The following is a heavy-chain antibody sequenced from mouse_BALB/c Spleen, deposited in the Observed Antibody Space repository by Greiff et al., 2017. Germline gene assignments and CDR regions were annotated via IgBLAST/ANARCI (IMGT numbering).Heavy chain of an antibody. CDR3: TREYYYGSSFYAMDY. D-gene: IGHD1-1*01. J-gene: IGHJ4*01. CDR2: INPSNGGT. V-gene: IGHV1S81*02. CDR1: GYTFTSYY. Sequence: QVQLQQSGAELVKPGASVKLSCKASGYTFTSYYMYWVKQRPGQGLEWIGEINPSNGGTNFNEKFKSKATLTVDKSSSTAYMQLSSLTSEDSAVYYCTREYYYGSSFYAMDYWGQGTSATVAS.